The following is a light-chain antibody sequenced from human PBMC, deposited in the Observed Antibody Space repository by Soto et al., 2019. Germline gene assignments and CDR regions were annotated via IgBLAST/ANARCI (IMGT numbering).Light chain of an antibody. CDR3: QQFVNLPFT. CDR2: DAM. CDR1: QDISDY. J-gene: IGKJ3*01. Sequence: DIQMTQSPSFLSASVGDRVTITCQASQDISDYLNWYQQKPGQAPKLLIHDAMHLETGVPSRFSGSVSGATFIFTISSLQPEDIETYYCQQFVNLPFTFGPGTTVDLK. V-gene: IGKV1-33*01.